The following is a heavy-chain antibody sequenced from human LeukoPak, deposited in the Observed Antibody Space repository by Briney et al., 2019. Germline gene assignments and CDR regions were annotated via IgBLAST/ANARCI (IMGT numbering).Heavy chain of an antibody. CDR3: AREGQGSGSFLNWFDP. V-gene: IGHV3-21*05. J-gene: IGHJ5*02. CDR1: GFDFSTYE. CDR2: ISSSTNYI. Sequence: GGSLRLSCAASGFDFSTYEMNWVRQAPGKGLEWVSHISSSTNYIYYADSVKGRFTISRDNAKNSVYLQMNSLRAEDTAVYYCAREGQGSGSFLNWFDPWGQGTLVTVSS. D-gene: IGHD3-10*01.